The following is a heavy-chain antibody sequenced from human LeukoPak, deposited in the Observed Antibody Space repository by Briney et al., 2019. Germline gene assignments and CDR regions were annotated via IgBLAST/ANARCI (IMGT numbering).Heavy chain of an antibody. CDR3: ARGIGSTTVTTLEYYFDY. J-gene: IGHJ4*02. Sequence: SQTLSLTCTVSVGSITNYYYGWVRQPPGKVRGWVGYIYYSGSTDYNTSLRSRATIPADTSKNQFSLRLTSVPAEDPAVYYCARGIGSTTVTTLEYYFDYWGQGTLVTVSS. D-gene: IGHD4-17*01. CDR1: VGSITNYY. V-gene: IGHV4-59*01. CDR2: IYYSGST.